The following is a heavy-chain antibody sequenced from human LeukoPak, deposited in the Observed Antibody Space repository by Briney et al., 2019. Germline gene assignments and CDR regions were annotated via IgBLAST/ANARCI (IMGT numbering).Heavy chain of an antibody. CDR2: IYYSGST. V-gene: IGHV4-30-4*01. J-gene: IGHJ2*01. CDR3: ARDTTHYDSSGYYLRYWYFDL. CDR1: GGSISSGDYY. Sequence: SETLSLTCTVSGGSISSGDYYWRWIRQPPGKGLEWIGYIYYSGSTYYNPSLKSRVTISVDTSKNQFSLKLSSVTAADKAVYYCARDTTHYDSSGYYLRYWYFDLWGRGTLVTVSS. D-gene: IGHD3-22*01.